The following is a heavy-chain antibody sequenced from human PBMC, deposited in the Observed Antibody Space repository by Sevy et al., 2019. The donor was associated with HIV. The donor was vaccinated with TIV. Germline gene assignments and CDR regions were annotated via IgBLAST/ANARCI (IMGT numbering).Heavy chain of an antibody. CDR3: ARAGGDTVVVTAAIGILIMDV. CDR2: IKQDGSEK. Sequence: GGSLRLSCAASGFIFTNYWMTWVRQAPGKGLEWVGNIKQDGSEKYYLDSVKGRFTISRDNAKNALYLHMNSLRDDDTGIDYCARAGGDTVVVTAAIGILIMDVWGQGTTVTVSS. V-gene: IGHV3-7*01. D-gene: IGHD2-2*02. J-gene: IGHJ6*02. CDR1: GFIFTNYW.